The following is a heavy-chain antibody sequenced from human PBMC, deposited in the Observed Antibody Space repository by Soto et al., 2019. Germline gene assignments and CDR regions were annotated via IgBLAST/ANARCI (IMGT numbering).Heavy chain of an antibody. Sequence: SVKVSCKASGGTFSSYAISWVRQAPGQGLEWMGGIIPIFGTANYAQKFQGRVTITADESTSTAYMELSSLRSEDTAVYYCARDPRRDCSGGSCNYYYSMDVWGQGTTVTVSS. D-gene: IGHD2-15*01. V-gene: IGHV1-69*13. CDR1: GGTFSSYA. CDR3: ARDPRRDCSGGSCNYYYSMDV. J-gene: IGHJ6*02. CDR2: IIPIFGTA.